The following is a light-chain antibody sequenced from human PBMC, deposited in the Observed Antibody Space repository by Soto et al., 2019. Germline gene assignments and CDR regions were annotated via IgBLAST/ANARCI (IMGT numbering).Light chain of an antibody. CDR3: QQSYSIPMYT. V-gene: IGKV1-39*01. Sequence: DIQMTQSPSSVSASVGDRVTITCRASQNIYNFLSWYQQKPGRAPKLLIYAASSLQSGVPSRFSGSGSGTDFSLTISSLQPEDFATYYCQQSYSIPMYTFGQGTKVDIK. CDR1: QNIYNF. J-gene: IGKJ2*01. CDR2: AAS.